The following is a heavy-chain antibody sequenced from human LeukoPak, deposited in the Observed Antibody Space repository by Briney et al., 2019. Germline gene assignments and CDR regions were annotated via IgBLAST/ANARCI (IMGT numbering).Heavy chain of an antibody. CDR1: GGSIRASSYY. CDR3: ARGRFGELYAFDI. V-gene: IGHV4-39*07. CDR2: IYYSGST. Sequence: SETLSLACTVSGGSIRASSYYWGWIRQPPGKGLEWTGTIYYSGSTYYNPSLKSRVTISVDTSKNQFSLKLSSVTAADTAVYYCARGRFGELYAFDIWGQGTMVTVSS. J-gene: IGHJ3*02. D-gene: IGHD3-16*01.